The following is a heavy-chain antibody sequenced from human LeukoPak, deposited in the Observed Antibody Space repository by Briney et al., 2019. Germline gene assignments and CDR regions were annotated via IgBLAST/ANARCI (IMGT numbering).Heavy chain of an antibody. CDR2: ISAYNGNT. Sequence: ASVKVSCKASGYTFTSYGISWMRQAPGQGLEWMGWISAYNGNTNYAQRLQGRVTMTRNTSIGTAYMELSSLRSEDTAVYYCAREGGAAATRGFDYWGQGTLVTVSS. D-gene: IGHD6-13*01. CDR3: AREGGAAATRGFDY. CDR1: GYTFTSYG. V-gene: IGHV1-18*01. J-gene: IGHJ4*02.